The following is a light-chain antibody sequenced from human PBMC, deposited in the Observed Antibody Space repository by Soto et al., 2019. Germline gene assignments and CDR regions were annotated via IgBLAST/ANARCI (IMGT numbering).Light chain of an antibody. CDR2: GAS. Sequence: EIVLTQSPATLSLSPGDRATLSCGASQSVSSSYLAWFQQKPGLAPRLLIYGASTRATGIPARFGGSGSGTEFTLTISSLQSEDFAVYYCQQYNNWPQTFGQGTKVDI. CDR3: QQYNNWPQT. J-gene: IGKJ1*01. CDR1: QSVSSSY. V-gene: IGKV3-15*01.